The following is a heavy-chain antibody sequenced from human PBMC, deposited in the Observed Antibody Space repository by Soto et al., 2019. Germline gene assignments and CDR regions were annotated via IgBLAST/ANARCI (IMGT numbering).Heavy chain of an antibody. D-gene: IGHD2-15*01. J-gene: IGHJ4*02. CDR2: ISWNSGSI. CDR1: GFTFDDYA. V-gene: IGHV3-9*01. CDR3: AKANLGYCSRGSCHLDY. Sequence: PGGSLRLSCAASGFTFDDYAMHWVRQAPGKGLEWVSGISWNSGSIGYADSVKGRFTISRDNAKNSLYLQMNSLRAEDTALYYCAKANLGYCSRGSCHLDYWGQGTLVTVSS.